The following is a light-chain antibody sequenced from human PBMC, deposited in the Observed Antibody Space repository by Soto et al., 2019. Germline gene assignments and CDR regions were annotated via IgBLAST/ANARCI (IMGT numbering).Light chain of an antibody. CDR1: SSDVGSYNY. J-gene: IGLJ1*01. V-gene: IGLV2-14*01. CDR2: DVS. CDR3: GSYTTSSTDV. Sequence: QSVLTQPASVSGPPGQSITISCTGTSSDVGSYNYVSWYQQHPGKAPKLMIYDVSNRPSGVSNRFSGSKSGNTASLTISGLQAEDEADYYCGSYTTSSTDVFGTGTKVTVL.